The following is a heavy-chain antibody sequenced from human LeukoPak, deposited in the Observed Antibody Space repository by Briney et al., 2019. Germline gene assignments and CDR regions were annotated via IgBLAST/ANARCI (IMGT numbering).Heavy chain of an antibody. V-gene: IGHV4-34*01. D-gene: IGHD3-9*01. CDR3: ARRTTYFGWRPSESPSCFDY. CDR1: GGSFSGYY. J-gene: IGHJ4*02. Sequence: SETLSLTCAVYGGSFSGYYWSWIRQPPGKGLEWIGEINHSGSTNYNPSLKSRVTISVDTSKNQLSLKLSSVTATDTAVYYCARRTTYFGWRPSESPSCFDYWGQGTLVTVSS. CDR2: INHSGST.